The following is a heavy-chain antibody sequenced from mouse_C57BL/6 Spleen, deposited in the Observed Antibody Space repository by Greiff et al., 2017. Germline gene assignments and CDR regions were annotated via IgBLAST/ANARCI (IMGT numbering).Heavy chain of an antibody. V-gene: IGHV1-53*01. CDR2: INPSNGGT. CDR1: GYTFTSYW. J-gene: IGHJ1*03. CDR3: ARYDGYGYGWYFDV. D-gene: IGHD1-2*01. Sequence: QVQLQQPGTELVKPGASVKLSCKASGYTFTSYWMHWVKQRPGQGLEWIGNINPSNGGTNYNEKFKSKATLTVDKSSRTAYMQLSSLTSEDSAVYYCARYDGYGYGWYFDVWGTGTTVTVSS.